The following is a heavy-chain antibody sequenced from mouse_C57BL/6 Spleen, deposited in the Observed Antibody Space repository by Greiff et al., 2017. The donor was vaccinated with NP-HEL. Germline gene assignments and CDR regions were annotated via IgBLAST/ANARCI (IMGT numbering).Heavy chain of an antibody. CDR1: GYTFTDYY. V-gene: IGHV1-26*01. CDR3: ARLGFRDGYTRYFDV. Sequence: EVQLQQSGPELVKPGASVKISCKASGYTFTDYYMNWVKQSHGKSLEWIGDINPNNGGTSYNQKFKGKATLTVDKSSSTAYMELRSLTSEDSAVYYCARLGFRDGYTRYFDVWGTGTTVTVSS. CDR2: INPNNGGT. J-gene: IGHJ1*03. D-gene: IGHD2-3*01.